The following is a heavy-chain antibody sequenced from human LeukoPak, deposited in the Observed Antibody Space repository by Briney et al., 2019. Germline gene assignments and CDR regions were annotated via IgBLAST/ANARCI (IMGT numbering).Heavy chain of an antibody. CDR1: GFTFSTCG. CDR3: AKEMGAATPFEH. V-gene: IGHV3-30*18. J-gene: IGHJ4*02. Sequence: GGSLRLSCAASGFTFSTCGMHWVRQAPGKGLVCVAVLSYGGRNKLYIDCVKGRFTISRNNSKNTLYLQINSRRPEDTAVYYCAKEMGAATPFEHWGQGTLVTVSS. D-gene: IGHD1-26*01. CDR2: LSYGGRNK.